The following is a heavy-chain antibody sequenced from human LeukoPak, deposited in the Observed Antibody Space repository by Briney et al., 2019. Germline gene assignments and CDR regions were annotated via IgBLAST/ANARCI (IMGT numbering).Heavy chain of an antibody. CDR3: ARGGMRGYSGYGYFDY. CDR2: IKEDGSEK. V-gene: IGHV3-7*03. Sequence: PGGSLRLSCGASGFTFSTYWMSWVRQAPGKGPEWAANIKEDGSEKYYVDSVRGRFTISRDNAKNSLFLQMNSLRAEDTAVYYCARGGMRGYSGYGYFDYWGQGTLVTVSS. CDR1: GFTFSTYW. D-gene: IGHD5-12*01. J-gene: IGHJ4*02.